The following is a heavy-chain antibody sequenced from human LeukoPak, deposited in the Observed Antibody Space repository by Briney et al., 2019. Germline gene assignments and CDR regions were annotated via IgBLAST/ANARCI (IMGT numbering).Heavy chain of an antibody. J-gene: IGHJ6*03. V-gene: IGHV3-53*01. CDR2: IYSGGST. CDR3: ARDRRLVRHYMDV. CDR1: GFTVSSNY. Sequence: PGGSLRLSCAASGFTVSSNYMSWVRQAPGKGLEWVSVIYSGGSTYYADSVKGRFTISRDNSKNTLYLQMNSLRAEDTAVYYCARDRRLVRHYMDVWGKGTTVTVSS. D-gene: IGHD2-2*01.